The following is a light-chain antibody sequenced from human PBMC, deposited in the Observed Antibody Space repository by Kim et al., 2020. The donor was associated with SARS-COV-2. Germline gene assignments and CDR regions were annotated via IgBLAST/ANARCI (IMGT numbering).Light chain of an antibody. J-gene: IGKJ4*01. V-gene: IGKV3-15*01. CDR2: GAS. CDR3: QQYNNWPFT. CDR1: QSANSN. Sequence: EIVMTQSPATLSVSPGERATLSCRASQSANSNLAWYQQKPGQAPRLLIYGASSRATGIPARFSGSGSGTEFTLTISSLQSEDFAVYYCQQYNNWPFTFGGGTKVDIK.